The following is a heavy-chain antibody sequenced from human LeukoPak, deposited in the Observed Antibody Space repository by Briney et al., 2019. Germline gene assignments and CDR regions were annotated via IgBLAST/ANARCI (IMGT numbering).Heavy chain of an antibody. D-gene: IGHD3-22*01. CDR2: IKEDGSEK. Sequence: GGSLRLSCAASGFTFSTYWISWVRQAPGKGLEWVANIKEDGSEKYYGDSVKGRFTISRDNAKNSLYLQMNSLRAEDTAVYYCARDSSGYQWGQGTLVTVSS. CDR3: ARDSSGYQ. V-gene: IGHV3-7*01. J-gene: IGHJ4*02. CDR1: GFTFSTYW.